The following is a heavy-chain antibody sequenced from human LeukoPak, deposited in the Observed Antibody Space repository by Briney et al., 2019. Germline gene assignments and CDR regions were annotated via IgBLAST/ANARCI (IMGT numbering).Heavy chain of an antibody. J-gene: IGHJ4*02. CDR1: GITLSNYG. CDR2: ISDSGGRT. CDR3: AKSSGWHNAFDY. D-gene: IGHD6-19*01. Sequence: GGSLRLSCAVSGITLSNYGMSWVRQAPGKGLEWVAGISDSGGRTNYADSVKGRFTISRDNPKNTLYLQMNSLRAEDTAVYYCAKSSGWHNAFDYWGQGTLVTASS. V-gene: IGHV3-23*01.